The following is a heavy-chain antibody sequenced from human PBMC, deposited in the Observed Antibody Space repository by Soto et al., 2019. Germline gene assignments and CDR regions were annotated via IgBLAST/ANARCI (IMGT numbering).Heavy chain of an antibody. D-gene: IGHD1-1*01. CDR1: GYTFTSYA. V-gene: IGHV1-3*01. CDR3: ARQLAGTTIPFDY. Sequence: ASVKVSCKASGYTFTSYAMQWVRQAPGQRLEWMGWINAGNGNTKYSQKFQGRVTITRDTSASTAYMELSSLRSEDTAVYYCARQLAGTTIPFDYWGQGTLVTVSS. CDR2: INAGNGNT. J-gene: IGHJ4*02.